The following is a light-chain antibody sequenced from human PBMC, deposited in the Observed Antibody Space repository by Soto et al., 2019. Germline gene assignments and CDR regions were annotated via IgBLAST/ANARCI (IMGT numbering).Light chain of an antibody. J-gene: IGKJ1*01. CDR1: QSIAYW. CDR2: QAS. Sequence: DIQMTQSPSTLSASIGDRVTITCRASQSIAYWLAWYQQKPGKAPNLLVYQASTLETGVPSRFSGSGSGTEFTLTISSLQPDDFATYYCQQYNSVSPTFGQGTKLDIK. V-gene: IGKV1-5*03. CDR3: QQYNSVSPT.